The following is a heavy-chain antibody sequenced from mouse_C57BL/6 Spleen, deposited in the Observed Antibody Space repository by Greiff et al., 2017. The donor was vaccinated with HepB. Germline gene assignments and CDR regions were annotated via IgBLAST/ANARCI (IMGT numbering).Heavy chain of an antibody. V-gene: IGHV5-6*02. CDR3: ARHGGYDEAMDY. D-gene: IGHD2-2*01. CDR1: GFTFSSYG. CDR2: ISSGGSYT. Sequence: DVKLVESGGDLVKPGGSLKLSCAASGFTFSSYGMSWVRQTPDKRLEWVATISSGGSYTYYPDSVKGRFTISRDNAKNTLYLQMSSLKSEDTAMYYCARHGGYDEAMDYWGQGTSVTVSS. J-gene: IGHJ4*01.